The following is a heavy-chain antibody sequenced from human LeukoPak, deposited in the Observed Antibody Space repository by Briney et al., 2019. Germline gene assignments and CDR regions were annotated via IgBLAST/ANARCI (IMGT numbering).Heavy chain of an antibody. Sequence: PGGSLRLSCEASGFTFSPYAMSWARQAPGKGLEWVSTITPSGRTIYASSVKGRFSISRDNSKNKLFLQMDTLRVDDTAVYYCVREGLDDSPLEFYFDIWGQGSLVTVSS. D-gene: IGHD4-11*01. CDR2: ITPSGRT. V-gene: IGHV3-23*01. CDR1: GFTFSPYA. CDR3: VREGLDDSPLEFYFDI. J-gene: IGHJ4*02.